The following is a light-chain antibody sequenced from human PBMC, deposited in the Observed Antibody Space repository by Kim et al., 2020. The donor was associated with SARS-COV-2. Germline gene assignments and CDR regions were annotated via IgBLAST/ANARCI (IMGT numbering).Light chain of an antibody. CDR3: QQRSNWPIT. Sequence: WSPGERATLSCRSSQSIGSVLAWYQQRSGQTPRLLIYDASNRATGIPARFSGGGSGTDFTLTISSLEPEDFAVYYCQQRSNWPITFGQGTRLEIK. J-gene: IGKJ5*01. CDR2: DAS. CDR1: QSIGSV. V-gene: IGKV3-11*01.